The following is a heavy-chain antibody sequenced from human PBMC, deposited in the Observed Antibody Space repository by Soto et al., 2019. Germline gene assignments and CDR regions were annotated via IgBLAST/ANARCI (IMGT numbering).Heavy chain of an antibody. CDR2: FNPYSGNP. J-gene: IGHJ5*02. CDR1: GFTFTNYG. D-gene: IGHD2-2*01. Sequence: ASLKVSCKASGFTFTNYGIGWGRHTPGQGLEWMGEFNPYSGNPVCAPNLEGKVTMTTDTSTSKAYVELTSLRSDDTALYYCARDSTSPSCTSASWPRGGCFDPCGQGSVVTVYS. CDR3: ARDSTSPSCTSASWPRGGCFDP. V-gene: IGHV1-18*04.